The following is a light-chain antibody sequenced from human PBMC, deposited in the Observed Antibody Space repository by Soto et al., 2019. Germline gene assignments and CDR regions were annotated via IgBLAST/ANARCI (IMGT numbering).Light chain of an antibody. CDR1: QDIRKS. CDR2: AAS. CDR3: QKYNSAPLT. Sequence: DIQMTQSPSSLSASVGARVTITCRASQDIRKSLAWYQHKPGKVPKLLISAASTLHSGVPSRFSGGGSGTDFTLTISSLQPEDVAIYYCQKYNSAPLTFGGGTKVEIK. V-gene: IGKV1-27*01. J-gene: IGKJ4*01.